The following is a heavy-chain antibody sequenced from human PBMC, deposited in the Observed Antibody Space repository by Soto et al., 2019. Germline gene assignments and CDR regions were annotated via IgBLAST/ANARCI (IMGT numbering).Heavy chain of an antibody. Sequence: SETLSLTCTASGGSISSYYWSWIRQPPGKGLEWIGFIYYSGGTNYNPSLKSRVHISVDTSKNQFSLKLSSVTAAETAVYYCARDSWNDAFDIWGQGTMVTVS. J-gene: IGHJ3*02. CDR1: GGSISSYY. CDR2: IYYSGGT. D-gene: IGHD1-1*01. V-gene: IGHV4-59*01. CDR3: ARDSWNDAFDI.